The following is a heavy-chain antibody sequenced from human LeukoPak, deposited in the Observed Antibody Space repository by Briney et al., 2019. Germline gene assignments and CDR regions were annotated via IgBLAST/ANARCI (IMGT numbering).Heavy chain of an antibody. J-gene: IGHJ3*02. Sequence: SVKVSCKASGGTFSSYAISWVRQAPGQGLEWMGGIIPIFGTANYTQKFQGRVTITADESTSTAYMELSSLRSEDTAVYYCARVAGERWLREDAFDIWGQGTMVTVSS. CDR1: GGTFSSYA. CDR2: IIPIFGTA. D-gene: IGHD5-12*01. V-gene: IGHV1-69*13. CDR3: ARVAGERWLREDAFDI.